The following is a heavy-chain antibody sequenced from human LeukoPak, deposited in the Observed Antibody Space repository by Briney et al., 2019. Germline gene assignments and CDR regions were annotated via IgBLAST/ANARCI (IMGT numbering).Heavy chain of an antibody. CDR3: ARIVVGAVDF. CDR2: IKQDGSEK. Sequence: AGGSLRLSCAASGFTFSSYWMSWVRQAPGKGLEWVANIKQDGSEKYYVDSVKGRFTISKDNAKNSLYLQMNSLIVEDTAVYFCARIVVGAVDFWGQGTPVTVSS. V-gene: IGHV3-7*05. CDR1: GFTFSSYW. D-gene: IGHD1-26*01. J-gene: IGHJ4*02.